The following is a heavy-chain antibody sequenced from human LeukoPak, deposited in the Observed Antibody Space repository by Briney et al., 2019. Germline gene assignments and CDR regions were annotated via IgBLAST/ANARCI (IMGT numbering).Heavy chain of an antibody. V-gene: IGHV4-4*07. D-gene: IGHD5-12*01. J-gene: IGHJ5*02. Sequence: SETLSLTCTVSGGSISSYYWSWIRQPAGKGLEWIGRIYASGSTHYNPSLKSRVTMSVDTSKKQFSLNLSSVTAADTAVYYCARDQGGYLSWFAPWGQETLVTFSS. CDR1: GGSISSYY. CDR2: IYASGST. CDR3: ARDQGGYLSWFAP.